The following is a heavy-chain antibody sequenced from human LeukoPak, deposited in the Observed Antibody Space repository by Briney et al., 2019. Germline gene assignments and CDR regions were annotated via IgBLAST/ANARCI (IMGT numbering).Heavy chain of an antibody. Sequence: PGGSLRLSCAASGFTFSSYGMHWVRQAPGKGLEWVAFIRYDGSNKYYADSVKGRFTISRDNSKNTLYLQMNSLRAEDTAVYYCARAAEGWLVPLYAFDIWGQGTMVTVSS. J-gene: IGHJ3*02. V-gene: IGHV3-30*02. D-gene: IGHD6-19*01. CDR1: GFTFSSYG. CDR3: ARAAEGWLVPLYAFDI. CDR2: IRYDGSNK.